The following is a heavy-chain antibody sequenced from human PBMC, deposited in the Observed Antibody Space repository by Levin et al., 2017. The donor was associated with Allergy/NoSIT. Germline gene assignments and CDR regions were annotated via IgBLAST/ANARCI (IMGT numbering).Heavy chain of an antibody. J-gene: IGHJ4*02. CDR1: GFSLSTRGVG. V-gene: IGHV2-5*02. CDR2: IYWDDDK. Sequence: SGPTLVKPTQTLTLTCTFSGFSLSTRGVGVGWIRQPPGKALECLGLIYWDDDKRYSPSLKSRLTSTKDTSKNQVILTMTNMYPVDTATEYCGKAQRGSGSYHFDYWGQGTLVTVSS. CDR3: GKAQRGSGSYHFDY. D-gene: IGHD3-10*01.